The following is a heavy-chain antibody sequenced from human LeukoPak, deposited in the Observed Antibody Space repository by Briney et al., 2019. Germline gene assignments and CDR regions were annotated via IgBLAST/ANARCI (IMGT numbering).Heavy chain of an antibody. CDR2: MNLSDNGV. CDR3: TTNAAALDY. Sequence: ASVTVSCKASGYTFTDHYIHWVRQAPGQGLEWMGWMNLSDNGVYYAQKFQGRVAMSRDTSISTAYVEVTRLTSDDTAVYYCTTNAAALDYWGQGTLVTVSS. J-gene: IGHJ4*02. V-gene: IGHV1-2*02. CDR1: GYTFTDHY. D-gene: IGHD6-13*01.